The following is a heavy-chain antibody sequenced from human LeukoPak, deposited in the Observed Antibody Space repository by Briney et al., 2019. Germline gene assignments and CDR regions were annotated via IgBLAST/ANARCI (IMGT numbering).Heavy chain of an antibody. D-gene: IGHD5-12*01. V-gene: IGHV1-69*06. J-gene: IGHJ6*03. CDR1: GGTFSSYA. CDR3: ARDSGYDPITPYYYYMDV. CDR2: IIPIFGTA. Sequence: SVTVSCKASGGTFSSYAISWVRQAPGQGLEWMGGIIPIFGTANYAQKFQGRVTITADKSTSTAYMELSSLRSEDTAVYYCARDSGYDPITPYYYYMDVWGKGTTVTVSS.